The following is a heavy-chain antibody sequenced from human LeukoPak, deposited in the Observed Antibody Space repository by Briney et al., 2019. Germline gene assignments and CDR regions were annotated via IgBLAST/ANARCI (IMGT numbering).Heavy chain of an antibody. CDR1: GYIFTNYG. CDR2: ISAYNGNT. J-gene: IGHJ6*03. CDR3: ARVLDYYDSSGYSYYYYYYMDV. D-gene: IGHD3-22*01. V-gene: IGHV1-18*01. Sequence: ASVKVSCKASGYIFTNYGISWVRQAPGQGLEWMGWISAYNGNTNYAQKFQGRVTITADESTSTAYMELSSLRSEDTAVYYCARVLDYYDSSGYSYYYYYYMDVWGKGTTVTVSS.